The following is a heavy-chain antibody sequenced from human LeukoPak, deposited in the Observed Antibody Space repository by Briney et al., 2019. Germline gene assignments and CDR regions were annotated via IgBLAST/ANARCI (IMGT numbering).Heavy chain of an antibody. J-gene: IGHJ4*02. CDR2: INPNSRGT. V-gene: IGHV1-2*02. CDR3: TREGPLGFDY. Sequence: ASVKISCKASGGYYIYWVRQAPGQGLEWMGWINPNSRGTNYAQKFQGRITVTWDTSISTAYMELSSLKSDDTAVYYCTREGPLGFDYWGQGTLVTVSS. CDR1: GGYY. D-gene: IGHD7-27*01.